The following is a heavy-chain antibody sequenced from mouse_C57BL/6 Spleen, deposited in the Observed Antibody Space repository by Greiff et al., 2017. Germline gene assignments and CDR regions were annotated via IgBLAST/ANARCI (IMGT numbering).Heavy chain of an antibody. D-gene: IGHD2-3*01. CDR2: ISYSGSP. CDR1: GYSITSGYD. CDR3: ARDSLYDGYYFAY. V-gene: IGHV3-1*01. J-gene: IGHJ3*01. Sequence: EVQGVESGPGMVKPSQSLSLTCTVTGYSITSGYDWHWIRHFPGNKLEWMGYISYSGSPNSNPTLKSRISITHDTAKNHFFLKLNSVTTEDTATYYCARDSLYDGYYFAYWGQGTLVTVSA.